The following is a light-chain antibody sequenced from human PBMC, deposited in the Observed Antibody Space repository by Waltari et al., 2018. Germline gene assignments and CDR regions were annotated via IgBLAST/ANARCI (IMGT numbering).Light chain of an antibody. CDR2: QDD. V-gene: IGLV3-1*01. J-gene: IGLJ2*01. Sequence: SYELTQPPSVSVFPGQTASIACSGDRLGEKYTFWYQMKPGQSPQLLMFQDDRRPSGIPERFSGSNAGNTATLTISWTQAMDEADYYCQAWGDSVAVFGGGTKLTVL. CDR1: RLGEKY. CDR3: QAWGDSVAV.